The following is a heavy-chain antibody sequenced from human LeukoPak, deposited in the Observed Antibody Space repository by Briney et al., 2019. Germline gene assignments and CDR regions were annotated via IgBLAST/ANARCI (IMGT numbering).Heavy chain of an antibody. Sequence: SVKVSCKASGGTFSSYAIRWVRQAPGQGLEWMGGIIPIFGTANYAQKFQGRVTITADESTSTAYMELSSLRSEDTAVYYCARGVGYYYYYYMDVWGKGTTVTVSS. CDR2: IIPIFGTA. CDR1: GGTFSSYA. D-gene: IGHD1-26*01. V-gene: IGHV1-69*13. CDR3: ARGVGYYYYYYMDV. J-gene: IGHJ6*03.